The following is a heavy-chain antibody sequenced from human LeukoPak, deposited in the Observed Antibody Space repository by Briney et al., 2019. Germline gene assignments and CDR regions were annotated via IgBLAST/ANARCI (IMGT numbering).Heavy chain of an antibody. CDR2: ISAYNGNT. Sequence: ASVKVSCKASGYTFTGYYMHWVRQAPGQGLEWMGWISAYNGNTNYAQKLQGRVTMTTDTSTSTAYMELRSLRSDDTAVYYCAREEAAAGNWGQGTLVTVSS. CDR3: AREEAAAGN. CDR1: GYTFTGYY. V-gene: IGHV1-18*04. J-gene: IGHJ4*02. D-gene: IGHD6-13*01.